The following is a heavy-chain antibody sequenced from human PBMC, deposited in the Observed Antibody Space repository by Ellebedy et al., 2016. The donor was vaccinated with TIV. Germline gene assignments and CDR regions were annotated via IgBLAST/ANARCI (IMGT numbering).Heavy chain of an antibody. D-gene: IGHD1-26*01. CDR1: GYSISSGYY. V-gene: IGHV4-38-2*02. Sequence: SETLSLXCTVSGYSISSGYYWGWIRQPPGKGLEWIGSIYHSGSTYYNPSLKSRVTISVDTSKNQFSLKLSSVTAADTAVYYCARVGALTVGYYYGMDVWGQGTTVTVSS. J-gene: IGHJ6*02. CDR3: ARVGALTVGYYYGMDV. CDR2: IYHSGST.